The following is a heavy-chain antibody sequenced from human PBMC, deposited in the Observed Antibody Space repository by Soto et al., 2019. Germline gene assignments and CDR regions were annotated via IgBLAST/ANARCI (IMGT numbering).Heavy chain of an antibody. CDR1: GDTITNSY. V-gene: IGHV1-46*01. CDR2: INRSGAGT. CDR3: ARDGYNGFDS. D-gene: IGHD5-12*01. Sequence: ASVKVSCKASGDTITNSYMHWVRQAPGQGLEWMGMINRSGAGTSFAQKFQGRVTMTRDTSTSTVYMELSSLRSEDTAVYYCARDGYNGFDSWGQGTLVTVSS. J-gene: IGHJ4*02.